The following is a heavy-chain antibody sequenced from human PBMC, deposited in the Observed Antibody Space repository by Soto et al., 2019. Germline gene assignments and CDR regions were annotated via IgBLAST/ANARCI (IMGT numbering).Heavy chain of an antibody. V-gene: IGHV3-33*01. CDR2: IWYDGSNK. Sequence: QVQLVESGGGVVQPGRSLRLSCAASGFTFNNYGMHWVRQAPGKGLEWVAVIWYDGSNKYYGDSEKGRFTISRDNSKNTLYLQMNSLRAEDTAVYYCARDLSLEVLGLSYWGQGTLVTVSS. D-gene: IGHD3-10*01. CDR3: ARDLSLEVLGLSY. J-gene: IGHJ4*02. CDR1: GFTFNNYG.